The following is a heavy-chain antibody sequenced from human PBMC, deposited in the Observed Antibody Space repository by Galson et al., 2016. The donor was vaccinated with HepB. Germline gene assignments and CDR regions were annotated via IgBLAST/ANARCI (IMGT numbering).Heavy chain of an antibody. CDR2: ISVYNGDT. J-gene: IGHJ4*02. Sequence: SVKVSCKASGYTFTNYGISWVRQAPGQGLEWLGWISVYNGDTNYAQNLQGRVTMTTDTSTRTASMELRSLRSDDTAVYYCARELSPVHGRPVYWGQGTPVTVSS. CDR1: GYTFTNYG. D-gene: IGHD2/OR15-2a*01. V-gene: IGHV1-18*01. CDR3: ARELSPVHGRPVY.